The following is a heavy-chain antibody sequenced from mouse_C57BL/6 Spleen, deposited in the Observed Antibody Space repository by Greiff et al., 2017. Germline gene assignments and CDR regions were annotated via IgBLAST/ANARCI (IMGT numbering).Heavy chain of an antibody. V-gene: IGHV1-5*01. CDR1: GYTFTSYW. CDR2: IYPGNSDT. D-gene: IGHD2-4*01. J-gene: IGHJ3*01. CDR3: ALYDYDGGFAY. Sequence: EVQLQQSGTVLARPGASVKMSCKTSGYTFTSYWMHWVKQRPGQGLEWIGAIYPGNSDTSYNQKFKGKAKLTAVTSASTAYMELSSLTNEDSAVYYGALYDYDGGFAYRGQGILVTVAA.